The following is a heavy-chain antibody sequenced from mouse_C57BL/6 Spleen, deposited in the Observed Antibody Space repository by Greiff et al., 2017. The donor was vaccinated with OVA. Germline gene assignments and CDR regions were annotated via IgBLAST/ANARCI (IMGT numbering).Heavy chain of an antibody. D-gene: IGHD1-1*01. CDR3: ARRLYYYGSSYFDY. Sequence: VKLQQTGDELVKPGASVKMSCKASGYTFTSYWITWVKQRPGQGLEWIGDIYPGSGSTNYNEKFKSKATLTVDTSSSTAYMQLSSLTSEDSAVYYCARRLYYYGSSYFDYWGQGTTLTVSS. V-gene: IGHV1-55*01. CDR2: IYPGSGST. CDR1: GYTFTSYW. J-gene: IGHJ2*01.